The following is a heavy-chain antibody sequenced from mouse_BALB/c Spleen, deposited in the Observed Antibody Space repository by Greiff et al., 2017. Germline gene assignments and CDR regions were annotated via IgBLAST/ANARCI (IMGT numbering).Heavy chain of an antibody. CDR2: IDPANGNT. CDR1: GFNIKDTY. CDR3: AMLLGPDY. J-gene: IGHJ2*01. V-gene: IGHV14-3*02. Sequence: EVQLQQSGAELVKPGASVKLSCTASGFNIKDTYMHWVQQRPEQGLEWIGRIDPANGNTKYDPKFQGKATITADTSSNTAYLQLSSLTSEDTAVYYCAMLLGPDYWGQGTTLTVSS.